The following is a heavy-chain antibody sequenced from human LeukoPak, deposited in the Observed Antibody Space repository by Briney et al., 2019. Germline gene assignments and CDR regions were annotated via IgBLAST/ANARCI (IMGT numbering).Heavy chain of an antibody. CDR2: IYYSGST. CDR1: GVSISSYY. D-gene: IGHD6-13*01. Sequence: SETLSLTCTVSGVSISSYYWSWIRQPPGKGLEWIGYIYYSGSTNYNPSLKSRGTISVDTSKNQVSLKLSSVTAADTAVYYCARQMESGIAAAGTAWFDPWGQGTLVTVSS. J-gene: IGHJ5*02. CDR3: ARQMESGIAAAGTAWFDP. V-gene: IGHV4-59*08.